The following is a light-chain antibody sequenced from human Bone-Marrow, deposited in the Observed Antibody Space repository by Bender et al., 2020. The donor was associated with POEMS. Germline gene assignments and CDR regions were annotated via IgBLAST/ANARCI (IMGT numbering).Light chain of an antibody. V-gene: IGLV1-44*01. CDR1: GSNIGGYP. J-gene: IGLJ3*02. CDR3: VAWDARLNGWV. Sequence: QSVLTQPPSVSGTPGQRVTISCSGSGSNIGGYPVNWYQQLPGTAPRLLIYTNNDRPSGVPDRFSGSKSGTSASLAITRLESDDEAIYFCVAWDARLNGWVFGGGTKLTVL. CDR2: TNN.